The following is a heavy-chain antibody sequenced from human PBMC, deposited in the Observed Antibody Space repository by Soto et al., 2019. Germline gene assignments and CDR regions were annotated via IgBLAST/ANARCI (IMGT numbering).Heavy chain of an antibody. CDR3: AKDFDTAMARWFDY. CDR2: ISGSGGST. J-gene: IGHJ4*02. V-gene: IGHV3-23*01. Sequence: PGGSLRLSCAASGFTFSSYAMNWVRQAPGKGLEWVSAISGSGGSTYFADSVKGRFTISRDNSKNTLYLQMNSLRAEDTAVYYCAKDFDTAMARWFDYWGQGTLVTVS. CDR1: GFTFSSYA. D-gene: IGHD5-18*01.